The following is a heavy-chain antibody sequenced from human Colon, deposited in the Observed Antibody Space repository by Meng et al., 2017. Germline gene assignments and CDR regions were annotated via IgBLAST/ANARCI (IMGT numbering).Heavy chain of an antibody. CDR3: VRQGMTSYSWGY. D-gene: IGHD3-9*01. J-gene: IGHJ4*02. CDR1: GGSISSNYW. CDR2: INHSGST. Sequence: QVQLRESGPGLVKPSGTLSLTCAVSGGSISSNYWWTWVRQPPGKGLEWIGEINHSGSTSYVPSLKSRITISVDKSNNLLSLKLNSVTAADTAMYYCVRQGMTSYSWGYWGQGTLVTVSS. V-gene: IGHV4-4*02.